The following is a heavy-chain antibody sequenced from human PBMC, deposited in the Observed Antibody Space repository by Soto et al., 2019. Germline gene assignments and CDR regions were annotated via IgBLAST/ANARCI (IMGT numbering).Heavy chain of an antibody. CDR1: GGSISSYY. CDR2: IYYSGST. D-gene: IGHD2-21*02. V-gene: IGHV4-59*08. Sequence: QVQLQESGPGLVKPSETLSLTCTVSGGSISSYYWSWIRQPPGKGLEWIGYIYYSGSTNSNPSLTSRVTIPAATSNNHFSLKLSSVTAADTAVYYCARRNYCGGDCYPYYFDYWGQGTLVTVSS. CDR3: ARRNYCGGDCYPYYFDY. J-gene: IGHJ4*02.